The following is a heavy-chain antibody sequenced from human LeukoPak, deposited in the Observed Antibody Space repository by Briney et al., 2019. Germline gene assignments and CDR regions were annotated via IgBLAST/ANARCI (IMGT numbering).Heavy chain of an antibody. CDR2: INHSGST. Sequence: SETLSLTCAVYGGSFSAYYCTWIRQPPGKGLEWIGEINHSGSTNYNPSLKSRVTISVDTSKNQFSLKLSSVTAADTAVYYCARLRGYSYGYNYWGQGTLVTVSS. D-gene: IGHD5-18*01. J-gene: IGHJ4*02. CDR3: ARLRGYSYGYNY. V-gene: IGHV4-34*01. CDR1: GGSFSAYY.